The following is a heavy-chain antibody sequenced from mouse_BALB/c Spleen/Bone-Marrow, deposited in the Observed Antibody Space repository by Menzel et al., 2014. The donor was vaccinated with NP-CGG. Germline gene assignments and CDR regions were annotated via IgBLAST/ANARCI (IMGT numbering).Heavy chain of an antibody. J-gene: IGHJ4*01. CDR3: ARHRYDVGAMDY. D-gene: IGHD2-14*01. CDR2: IWSEGST. Sequence: VKVVESGPGLVAPSQSLSITCTISGFSLTSYGVHWVRQPPGKGLEWLVVIWSEGSTTYNSVLKSRLSISKDNSKSQVFLTMNSLQTDDTAMYYCARHRYDVGAMDYWGQGTSVTVSS. V-gene: IGHV2-6-1*01. CDR1: GFSLTSYG.